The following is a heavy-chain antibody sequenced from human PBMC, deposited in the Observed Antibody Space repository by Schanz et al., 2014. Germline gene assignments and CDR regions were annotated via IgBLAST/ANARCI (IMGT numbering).Heavy chain of an antibody. CDR2: VSSDGNND. D-gene: IGHD3-3*01. J-gene: IGHJ4*02. CDR3: VRDSFFAFDY. Sequence: VQLMESGGGLVKPGGSLRLSCVASGFAFSSFAMTWVRQAPGRGLEWVALVSSDGNNDYYTDSVKGRFTMSRDNAKNSVFLQMNSLRAEDTAVYYCVRDSFFAFDYWGQGTLVTVSS. CDR1: GFAFSSFA. V-gene: IGHV3-30*03.